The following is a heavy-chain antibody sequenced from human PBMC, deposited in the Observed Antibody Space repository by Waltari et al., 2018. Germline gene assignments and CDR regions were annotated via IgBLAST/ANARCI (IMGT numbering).Heavy chain of an antibody. CDR1: GYTFTSYG. CDR2: ISAYNGNT. CDR3: ARDLLHPSMYSSGYGPDY. D-gene: IGHD3-22*01. Sequence: QVQLVQSGAEVKKPGASVKVSCKASGYTFTSYGISWVRQAPGQGLEWMVWISAYNGNTNYAQKLQGRVTMTTDTSTSTAYMELRSLRSDDTAVYYCARDLLHPSMYSSGYGPDYWGQGTLVTVSS. J-gene: IGHJ4*02. V-gene: IGHV1-18*01.